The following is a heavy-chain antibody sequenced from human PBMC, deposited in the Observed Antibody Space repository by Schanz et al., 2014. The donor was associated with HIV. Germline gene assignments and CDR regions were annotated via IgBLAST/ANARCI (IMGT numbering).Heavy chain of an antibody. V-gene: IGHV3-33*08. CDR1: EFIFSSYA. Sequence: VQLVESGGGLVQPGGSQRLSCVASEFIFSSYAMHWVRQAPGKGLECVAFIWYDGSNKYYADSVKGRFTISRDNSKNTLYLQMNSLRADDTAVYYCARGSGPYYYYYGMDVWGQGTTVTVSS. D-gene: IGHD3-10*01. J-gene: IGHJ6*02. CDR2: IWYDGSNK. CDR3: ARGSGPYYYYYGMDV.